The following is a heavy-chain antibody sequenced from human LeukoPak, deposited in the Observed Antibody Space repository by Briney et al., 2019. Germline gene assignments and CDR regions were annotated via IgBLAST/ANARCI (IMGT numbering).Heavy chain of an antibody. V-gene: IGHV3-30-3*01. J-gene: IGHJ1*01. CDR2: ISYDGNNN. D-gene: IGHD6-6*01. CDR3: ARGRSLRPGDLQH. Sequence: HPGGSLRLSCAASGFTFSNYVMHWVRQAPGKGLEWVAVISYDGNNNYYADSVKGRFTISRDNSENTVYLQMNSLRAEDTAVYYCARGRSLRPGDLQHWGQGTLVTVSS. CDR1: GFTFSNYV.